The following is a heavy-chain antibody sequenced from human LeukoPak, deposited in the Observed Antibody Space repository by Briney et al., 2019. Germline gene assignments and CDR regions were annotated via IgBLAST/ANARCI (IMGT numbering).Heavy chain of an antibody. J-gene: IGHJ4*02. CDR1: GGSISSGRYY. CDR3: ARHVDTATDHFDY. CDR2: IYYSASP. Sequence: SETLSLTCTVSGGSISSGRYYWGWVRQPPGKRLGWIGSIYYSASPYYNPSLKSRVTISFHTSPLQFSLKLSCVTAADTAVYYCARHVDTATDHFDYWGAGTLVTVSS. D-gene: IGHD5-18*01. V-gene: IGHV4-39*01.